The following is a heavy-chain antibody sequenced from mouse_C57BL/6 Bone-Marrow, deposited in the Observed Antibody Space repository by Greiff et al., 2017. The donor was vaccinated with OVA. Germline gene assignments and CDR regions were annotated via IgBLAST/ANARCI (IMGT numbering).Heavy chain of an antibody. V-gene: IGHV1-76*01. Sequence: QVQLQQSGAELVRPGASVKLSCKASGYTFTDYYITWVKQRPGQGLEWIARIYPGSGNTYYPEKFKGKATLTADKSSSTAYMQLSSLTSEDSAVYYCSGSGGRKGLAYWGQGTLVTVSA. CDR2: IYPGSGNT. J-gene: IGHJ3*01. CDR3: SGSGGRKGLAY. CDR1: GYTFTDYY.